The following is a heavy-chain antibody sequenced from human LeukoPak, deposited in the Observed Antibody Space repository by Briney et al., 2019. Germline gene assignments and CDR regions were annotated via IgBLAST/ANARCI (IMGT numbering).Heavy chain of an antibody. CDR2: IIPIFGTA. D-gene: IGHD3-10*01. CDR3: ARQGPITMVRGVISDPFDY. CDR1: GGTFSSYA. J-gene: IGHJ4*02. Sequence: GASVKVSCKASGGTFSSYAISWVRQAPGQGLEWMGGIIPIFGTANYAQKFQGRVTITADESTSTAYMELSSLRSEDTAVYYCARQGPITMVRGVISDPFDYWGQGTLVTVSS. V-gene: IGHV1-69*13.